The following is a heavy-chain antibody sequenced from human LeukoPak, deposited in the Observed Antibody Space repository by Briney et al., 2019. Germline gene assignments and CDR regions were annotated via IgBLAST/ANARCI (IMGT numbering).Heavy chain of an antibody. CDR2: IRYDGSKK. CDR3: AKDNGAKQWLVRSWFDP. V-gene: IGHV3-30*02. J-gene: IGHJ5*02. Sequence: GRSLRLSCAASGFTFSSYGMHWVRQAPGKGLEWVAFIRYDGSKKYYADSVKGRFTISRDNSKNTLYLQMNSLRAEDTAVYYCAKDNGAKQWLVRSWFDPWGQGTLVTVSS. D-gene: IGHD6-19*01. CDR1: GFTFSSYG.